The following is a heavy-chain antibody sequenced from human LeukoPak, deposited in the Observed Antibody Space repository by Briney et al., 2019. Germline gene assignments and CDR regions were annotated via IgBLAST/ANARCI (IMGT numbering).Heavy chain of an antibody. CDR3: AREPPAYGDSDYYYGMDV. D-gene: IGHD4-17*01. CDR1: GFRFSSYA. V-gene: IGHV3-23*01. CDR2: ISGSGVST. Sequence: GGSLRLACAASGFRFSSYAMSWVRQAPGKGLEWVSAISGSGVSTYYADSVKGRFTVSRDNSKNTLYLQMNSLRAEDTAVYYCAREPPAYGDSDYYYGMDVWGQGTTVTVSS. J-gene: IGHJ6*02.